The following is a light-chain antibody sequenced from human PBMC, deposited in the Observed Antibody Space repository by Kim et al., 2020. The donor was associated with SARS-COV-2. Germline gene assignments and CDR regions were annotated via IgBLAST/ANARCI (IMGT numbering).Light chain of an antibody. CDR1: SSNIGAGHD. Sequence: QSVLTQPPSLSGAPGQRVTISCTGSSSNIGAGHDVHWYQHVPGTVPRLLIYGNTQRPSGIPDRFSASKSGSSASLAITGLHAEDEAEYFCQSYDTSLRGSVFGGGTQLTVL. J-gene: IGLJ2*01. CDR3: QSYDTSLRGSV. V-gene: IGLV1-40*01. CDR2: GNT.